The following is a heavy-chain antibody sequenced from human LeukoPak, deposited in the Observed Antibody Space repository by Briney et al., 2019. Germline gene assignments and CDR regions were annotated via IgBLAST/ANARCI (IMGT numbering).Heavy chain of an antibody. D-gene: IGHD5-12*01. CDR1: GGPISSYY. Sequence: SETLSLTCSVSGGPISSYYWSWIRQPPGKGLESIGYIHYSGSTDCKPSLKSRVTISLDTSKSQFSLRLSSVTAADTAVYYCARYNGYAHFDYWGQGTLVTVSS. V-gene: IGHV4-59*08. CDR2: IHYSGST. CDR3: ARYNGYAHFDY. J-gene: IGHJ4*02.